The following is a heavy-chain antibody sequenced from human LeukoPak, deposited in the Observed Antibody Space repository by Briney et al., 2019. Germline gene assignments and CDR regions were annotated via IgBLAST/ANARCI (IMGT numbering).Heavy chain of an antibody. CDR2: ISSSSSYI. D-gene: IGHD5-24*01. V-gene: IGHV3-21*01. CDR3: ARDPSRDGYNDGDY. J-gene: IGHJ4*02. CDR1: GFTFSSYS. Sequence: GESLKISCAASGFTFSSYSMNWVRQAPGKGLEWVSSISSSSSYIYYADSVKGRFTISRDNAKNSLYLQMSSLRAEDTAVYYCARDPSRDGYNDGDYWGQGTLVTVSS.